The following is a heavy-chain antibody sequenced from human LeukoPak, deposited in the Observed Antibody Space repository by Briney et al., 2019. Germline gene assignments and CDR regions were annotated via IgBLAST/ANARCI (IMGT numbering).Heavy chain of an antibody. CDR1: GYTFSSYG. D-gene: IGHD5-18*01. CDR2: ISAHTGHT. V-gene: IGHV1-18*01. Sequence: ASVKVSCKASGYTFSSYGVTWVRQAPGQGLEWMGWISAHTGHTSYAQKLQDRITMTTDTSTSTAYMELRSLRSGDTAVYFCARASGYSYGPRDYWGQGTLVTVSS. CDR3: ARASGYSYGPRDY. J-gene: IGHJ4*02.